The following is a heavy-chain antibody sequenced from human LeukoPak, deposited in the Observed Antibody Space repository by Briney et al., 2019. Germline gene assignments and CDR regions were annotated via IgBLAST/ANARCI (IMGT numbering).Heavy chain of an antibody. J-gene: IGHJ6*02. CDR2: IYYSGST. Sequence: PSETLSLTCTVSGGSISSYYWSWIRQPPGKGLEWIGYIYYSGSTNYNPSLKSRVTISVDTSKNQFSLKLSSVTAADTAVYYCARAPRAMVRGVIISHGMDVWGQGTTVTVSS. D-gene: IGHD3-10*01. V-gene: IGHV4-59*01. CDR3: ARAPRAMVRGVIISHGMDV. CDR1: GGSISSYY.